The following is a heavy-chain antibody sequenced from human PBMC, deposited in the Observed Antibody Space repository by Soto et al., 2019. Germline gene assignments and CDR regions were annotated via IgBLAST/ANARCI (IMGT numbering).Heavy chain of an antibody. Sequence: QVQLVQSGAEVKKPGASEKVSCKASGYTFTSYDINWVRQATGQGLEWMGWMNPNSGNTGYAQKFQGRVTMTRNTSISTAYMELSSLRSEDTAVYYCASPARNYDFWSGYSFDIWGQGTMVTVSS. D-gene: IGHD3-3*01. CDR3: ASPARNYDFWSGYSFDI. CDR2: MNPNSGNT. CDR1: GYTFTSYD. J-gene: IGHJ3*02. V-gene: IGHV1-8*01.